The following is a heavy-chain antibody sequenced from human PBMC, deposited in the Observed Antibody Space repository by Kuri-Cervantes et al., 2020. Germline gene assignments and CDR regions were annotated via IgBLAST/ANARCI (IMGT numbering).Heavy chain of an antibody. J-gene: IGHJ4*02. CDR3: AKRTGLGVRGVMNY. CDR2: ISGSGGGT. V-gene: IGHV3-23*01. Sequence: GGSLRLSCAASGFTFSYAWMTWVRQAPGKGLEWVSTISGSGGGTYYADSVKGRFTISRDSSKNTLYLQMNSLRAEDTAVYYCAKRTGLGVRGVMNYWGQGTLVTVSS. D-gene: IGHD3-10*01. CDR1: GFTFSYAW.